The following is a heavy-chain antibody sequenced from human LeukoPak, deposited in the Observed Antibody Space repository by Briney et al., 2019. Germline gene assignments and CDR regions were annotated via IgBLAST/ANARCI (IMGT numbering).Heavy chain of an antibody. V-gene: IGHV1-18*01. CDR2: ISAYNGNT. Sequence: ASVKVSCKASGYTFTSYGISWVRQAPGQGLEWMGWISAYNGNTNYAQKLQGRVTMTTDTSTSTAYMELRSLRSDDTAVYYCARDLALVVVQPTTVVLLTTTNYYYYGMDVWGQGTTVTVSS. D-gene: IGHD2-2*01. CDR3: ARDLALVVVQPTTVVLLTTTNYYYYGMDV. J-gene: IGHJ6*02. CDR1: GYTFTSYG.